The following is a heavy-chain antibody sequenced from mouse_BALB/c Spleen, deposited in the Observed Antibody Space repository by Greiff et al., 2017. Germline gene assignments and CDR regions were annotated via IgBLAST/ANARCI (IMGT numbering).Heavy chain of an antibody. CDR1: GYSFTSYW. CDR2: IHPSDSDT. Sequence: QVQLQQPGAELVRPGASVKLSCKASGYSFTSYWMNWVKQRPGQGLEWIGMIHPSDSDTRLNQKFKDKATLTVDKSSSEAYMQLSSPTSEDSAVSYGERDDGFDVWGAGTTVTVSS. J-gene: IGHJ1*01. D-gene: IGHD2-3*01. V-gene: IGHV1S82*01. CDR3: ERDDGFDV.